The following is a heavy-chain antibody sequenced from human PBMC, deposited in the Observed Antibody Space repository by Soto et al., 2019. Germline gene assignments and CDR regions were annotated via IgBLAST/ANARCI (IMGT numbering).Heavy chain of an antibody. D-gene: IGHD5-18*01. CDR3: AREVDTAMVFDY. CDR1: GGSISSYY. Sequence: PSETLSLTCTVSGGSISSYYLSWIRQPPGKGLEWIGYIYYSGSTNYNPSLKSRVTISVDASKNQFSLKLSSVTAADTAVYYCAREVDTAMVFDYWGQGTLVTVSS. V-gene: IGHV4-59*01. J-gene: IGHJ4*02. CDR2: IYYSGST.